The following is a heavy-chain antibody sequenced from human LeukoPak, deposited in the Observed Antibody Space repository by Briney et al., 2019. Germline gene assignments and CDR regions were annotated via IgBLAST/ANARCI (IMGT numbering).Heavy chain of an antibody. V-gene: IGHV4-38-2*02. D-gene: IGHD6-19*01. CDR2: IYHSGST. CDR1: GYSISSGYY. J-gene: IGHJ5*02. Sequence: PSETLSLTCTVSGYSISSGYYWGWIRQPPGKGLEWIGSIYHSGSTYYNPSLKSRVTISVDTSKNQFSLKLSSVTAADTAVYYCARALTGYSSGWFFNWFDPWGQGTLVTVSS. CDR3: ARALTGYSSGWFFNWFDP.